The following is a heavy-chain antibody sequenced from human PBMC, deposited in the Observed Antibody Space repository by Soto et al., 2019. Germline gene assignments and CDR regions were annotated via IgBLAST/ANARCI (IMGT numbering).Heavy chain of an antibody. Sequence: GASVKGSCKSSGYTFTDYYRHWVRQAPGQGLEWMGWMNPKSGGAYFAQKFQGRVTLTRDTSIGTAYIEVNSLTSDDTAVYFCTRENIENSDGLYDAFDIWGQGTTVTVSS. D-gene: IGHD5-18*01. CDR2: MNPKSGGA. V-gene: IGHV1-2*02. J-gene: IGHJ3*02. CDR3: TRENIENSDGLYDAFDI. CDR1: GYTFTDYY.